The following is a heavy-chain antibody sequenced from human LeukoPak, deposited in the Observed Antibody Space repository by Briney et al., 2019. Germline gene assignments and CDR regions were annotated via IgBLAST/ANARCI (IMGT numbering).Heavy chain of an antibody. Sequence: GSLRLSCAASGLTFSSYAMSWVRQAPGKGLEWVSIISGSGDTTYYADSVKGRFTISRDNPKNTLYLQMNSLRAEDTAVYYCAKEARYSSSWYDYFDYWGQGTLVTVSS. CDR1: GLTFSSYA. CDR3: AKEARYSSSWYDYFDY. CDR2: ISGSGDTT. J-gene: IGHJ4*02. V-gene: IGHV3-23*01. D-gene: IGHD6-13*01.